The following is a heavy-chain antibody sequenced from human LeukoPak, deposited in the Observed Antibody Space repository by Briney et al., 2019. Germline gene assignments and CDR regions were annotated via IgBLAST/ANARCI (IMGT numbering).Heavy chain of an antibody. V-gene: IGHV3-23*01. CDR2: FGGSGGTI. D-gene: IGHD2-21*02. Sequence: GESLRLSCAASGFTFSSYAMSWVRQAPGKGLEWVSHFGGSGGTIYYADSVKGRFTISRDNSKNTLYLQMSSLRAEDTAVYYCAKSDCGGDCHLLDYWGQGTLVTVSS. CDR3: AKSDCGGDCHLLDY. CDR1: GFTFSSYA. J-gene: IGHJ4*02.